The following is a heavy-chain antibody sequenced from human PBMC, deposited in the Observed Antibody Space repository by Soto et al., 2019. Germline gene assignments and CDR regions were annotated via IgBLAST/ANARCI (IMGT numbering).Heavy chain of an antibody. V-gene: IGHV1-69*13. CDR3: ARDLIVVVPAATATPVYYYYYGMDV. CDR2: IIPIFGTA. D-gene: IGHD2-2*01. Sequence: SVKVSCKASGGTFSSYAISWVRQAPGQGLEWMGGIIPIFGTANYAQKFQGRVTITADESTSTAYMELSSLRSEDTAVYYCARDLIVVVPAATATPVYYYYYGMDVWGQ. CDR1: GGTFSSYA. J-gene: IGHJ6*02.